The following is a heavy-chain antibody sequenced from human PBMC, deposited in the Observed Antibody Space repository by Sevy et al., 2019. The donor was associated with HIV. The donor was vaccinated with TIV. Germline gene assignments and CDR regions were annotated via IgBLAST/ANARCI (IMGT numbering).Heavy chain of an antibody. CDR2: IYYSGST. V-gene: IGHV4-39*01. J-gene: IGHJ6*02. CDR1: GGSISSSRYY. Sequence: SETLSLTCTVSGGSISSSRYYWGWIRQPPGKGLEWIGSIYYSGSTYYNPSLKSRVTISVDTSKNQFSLKLSSVTAADTAVYYCARHLASGYYFPTQYYYYYYGMDVWGQGTTVTVSS. D-gene: IGHD3-22*01. CDR3: ARHLASGYYFPTQYYYYYYGMDV.